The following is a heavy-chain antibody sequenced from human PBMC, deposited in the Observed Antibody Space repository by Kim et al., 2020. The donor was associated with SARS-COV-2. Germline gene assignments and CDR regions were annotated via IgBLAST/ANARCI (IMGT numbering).Heavy chain of an antibody. J-gene: IGHJ3*02. D-gene: IGHD2-15*01. CDR2: IYYSGST. CDR1: GGSISSYY. CDR3: ARHVGEAFDI. V-gene: IGHV4-59*08. Sequence: SQTLSLTCTVSGGSISSYYWSWIRQPPGKGLEWIGYIYYSGSTNYNPSLKSRVTISVDTSKNQFSLKLSSVTAADTAVYYCARHVGEAFDIWGQGTMVIV.